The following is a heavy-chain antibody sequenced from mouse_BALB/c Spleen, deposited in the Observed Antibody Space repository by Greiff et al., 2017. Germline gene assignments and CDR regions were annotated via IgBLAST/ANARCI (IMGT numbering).Heavy chain of an antibody. D-gene: IGHD2-3*01. V-gene: IGHV3-2*02. Sequence: EVQLQQSGPGLVKPSQSLSLTCTVTGYSITSDYAWNWIRQFPGNKLEWMGYISYSGSTSYNPSLKSRISITRDTSKNQFFLQLNSVTTEDTATYYCASYDVYFDYWGQGTTLTVSS. CDR3: ASYDVYFDY. CDR1: GYSITSDYA. CDR2: ISYSGST. J-gene: IGHJ2*01.